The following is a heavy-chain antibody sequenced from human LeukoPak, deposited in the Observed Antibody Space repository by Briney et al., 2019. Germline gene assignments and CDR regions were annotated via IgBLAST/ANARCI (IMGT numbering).Heavy chain of an antibody. CDR3: ARDRGDYAFDY. Sequence: GGSLRLSCAASGFTFSSYGMHWVRQAPGKGLEWVAVIWYDGSNKYYADSVKGRFTIPRDNSKNTLYLQMNSLRAEDTAVYYCARDRGDYAFDYWGQGTLVTVSS. J-gene: IGHJ4*02. D-gene: IGHD4-17*01. CDR2: IWYDGSNK. V-gene: IGHV3-33*01. CDR1: GFTFSSYG.